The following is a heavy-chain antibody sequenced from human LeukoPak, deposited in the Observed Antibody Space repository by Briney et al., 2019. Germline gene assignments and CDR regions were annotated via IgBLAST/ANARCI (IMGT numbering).Heavy chain of an antibody. CDR3: ARFAAGGSYYYYMDV. D-gene: IGHD6-25*01. V-gene: IGHV3-48*01. Sequence: QPGGSLRLSCAASGFTFFESAMSWVRQAPGKGLEWVSNIGTSSTTIYYADSVKGRFTISRDNAKNSLYLRMNSLRADDTAVYYCARFAAGGSYYYYMDVWGKGTTVTVSS. CDR1: GFTFFESA. CDR2: IGTSSTTI. J-gene: IGHJ6*03.